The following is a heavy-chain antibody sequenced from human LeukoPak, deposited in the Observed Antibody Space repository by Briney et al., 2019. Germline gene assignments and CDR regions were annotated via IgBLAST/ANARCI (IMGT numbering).Heavy chain of an antibody. CDR1: GYTFTSYD. CDR2: MNPNSGNT. D-gene: IGHD3-9*01. V-gene: IGHV1-8*03. J-gene: IGHJ6*03. CDR3: ARGGLGFYDILTGFDDYYYCMDV. Sequence: ASVKVSCKASGYTFTSYDINWVRQATGQGLEWMGWMNPNSGNTGYAQKFQGRVTITRNTSISTAYMELSSLRSEDTAVYYCARGGLGFYDILTGFDDYYYCMDVWGKGTTVTVSS.